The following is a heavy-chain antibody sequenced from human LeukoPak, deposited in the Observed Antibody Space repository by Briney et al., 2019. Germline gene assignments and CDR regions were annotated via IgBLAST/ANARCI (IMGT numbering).Heavy chain of an antibody. V-gene: IGHV3-30*18. J-gene: IGHJ6*02. CDR1: GFTFRSYG. CDR3: AKGGNDFYYYGLDV. CDR2: ISYDVSNE. D-gene: IGHD1-1*01. Sequence: GTSLRLSCAASGFTFRSYGMHWVRQAPGRGLEWVAVISYDVSNEYYVDPVKGRFNISRDNSKNTLYLQMHSLRVEDTARYYCAKGGNDFYYYGLDVWGQGTTVTVSS.